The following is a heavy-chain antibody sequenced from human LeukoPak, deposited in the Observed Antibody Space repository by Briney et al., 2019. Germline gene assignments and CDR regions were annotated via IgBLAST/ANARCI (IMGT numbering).Heavy chain of an antibody. CDR1: GYTFTSYG. V-gene: IGHV1-18*01. J-gene: IGHJ6*02. D-gene: IGHD2-2*01. Sequence: ASVKVSCKASGYTFTSYGISWVRQAPGRGLEWMGSISAYNGNTNYAQKLQGRVTMTTDTSTSTAYMELRRLRSDDTAVYYCARDGPRLGYCSSTSCYPPYYYYYCMDVWGQGTTVTVSS. CDR3: ARDGPRLGYCSSTSCYPPYYYYYCMDV. CDR2: ISAYNGNT.